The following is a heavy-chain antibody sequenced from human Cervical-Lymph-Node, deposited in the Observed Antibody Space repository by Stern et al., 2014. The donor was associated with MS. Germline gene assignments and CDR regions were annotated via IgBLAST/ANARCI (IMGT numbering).Heavy chain of an antibody. CDR2: IIPMFGKA. CDR1: GGTLSEYG. V-gene: IGHV1-69*01. D-gene: IGHD4-17*01. J-gene: IGHJ6*02. Sequence: VKLLEYGAEVKKPGSSVKVSCKASGGTLSEYGISWVRQAPGQGIEWMGGIIPMFGKANYAEKFQGRVRINAEESMKTAYMGMNSLTSEDTAIYYCARDGDSSMLGLDVWGQGTTVTVSS. CDR3: ARDGDSSMLGLDV.